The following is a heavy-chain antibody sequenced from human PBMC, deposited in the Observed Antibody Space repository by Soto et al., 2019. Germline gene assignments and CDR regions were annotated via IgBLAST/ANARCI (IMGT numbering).Heavy chain of an antibody. D-gene: IGHD6-25*01. V-gene: IGHV3-48*02. Sequence: GGSLRLSCIGSGFAFSSYNMNWVRQAPGKGLEWVTYISGSGSTIYYADSVKGRFTISRDNVKNSLYLQMNSLRDEDTAVYYCTIDPQRGLGSWGQGTLV. CDR1: GFAFSSYN. CDR2: ISGSGSTI. J-gene: IGHJ5*01. CDR3: TIDPQRGLGS.